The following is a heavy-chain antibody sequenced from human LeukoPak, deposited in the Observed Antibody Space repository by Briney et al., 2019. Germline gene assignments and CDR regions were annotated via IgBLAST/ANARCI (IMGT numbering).Heavy chain of an antibody. J-gene: IGHJ4*02. V-gene: IGHV3-23*01. CDR3: AKAGYYDILTDYFIDY. CDR1: GFTFSSYA. CDR2: ISGSGGST. Sequence: AGGSLRLSCAASGFTFSSYAMSWVRQAPGKGLEWVSAISGSGGSTYYADSVKGRFTIPRDNSKDTLYLQMNSLRAEDTAVYYCAKAGYYDILTDYFIDYWGQGTLVTVSS. D-gene: IGHD3-9*01.